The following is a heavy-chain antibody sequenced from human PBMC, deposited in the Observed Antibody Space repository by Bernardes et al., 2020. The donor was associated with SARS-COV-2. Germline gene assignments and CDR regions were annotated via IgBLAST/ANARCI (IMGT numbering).Heavy chain of an antibody. V-gene: IGHV4-39*01. J-gene: IGHJ4*02. D-gene: IGHD1-7*01. CDR3: ASSPYNWNYHFDY. Sequence: SEPLSLTCTVSGVSMPRSSYYWGWIRQSPGKGLEWIGTIYYSGSIYYSSSLKSRITLSVDPSRNQFTLRLKSVTAADTAMYYCASSPYNWNYHFDYGGQGALAAVTS. CDR1: GVSMPRSSYY. CDR2: IYYSGSI.